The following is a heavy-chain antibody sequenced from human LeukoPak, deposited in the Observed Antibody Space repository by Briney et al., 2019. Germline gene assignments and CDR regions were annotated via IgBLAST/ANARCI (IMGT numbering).Heavy chain of an antibody. CDR2: IYYSGST. J-gene: IGHJ4*02. Sequence: PSETLSLTCTVSGGSISSSSYYWGWIRQPPGEGLEWIGSIYYSGSTYYNPSLKSRVTISVDTSKNQFSLKLSSVTAADTAVYYCARHYNRDDLLDYWGQGTLVTVSS. D-gene: IGHD1-20*01. CDR3: ARHYNRDDLLDY. CDR1: GGSISSSSYY. V-gene: IGHV4-39*01.